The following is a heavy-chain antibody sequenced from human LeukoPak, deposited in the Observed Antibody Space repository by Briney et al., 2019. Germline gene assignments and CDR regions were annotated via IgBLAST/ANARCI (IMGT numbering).Heavy chain of an antibody. Sequence: PSETLSLTCTVSGGSISSYYWSWIRQPPGKGLEWIGYIYTSGSTNYTPSLKSRVTISVDTSKNQFSLKLSSVTAADTAVYYCARQRGYYFDYWGQGTLVTVSS. J-gene: IGHJ4*02. CDR1: GGSISSYY. CDR3: ARQRGYYFDY. CDR2: IYTSGST. D-gene: IGHD1-1*01. V-gene: IGHV4-4*09.